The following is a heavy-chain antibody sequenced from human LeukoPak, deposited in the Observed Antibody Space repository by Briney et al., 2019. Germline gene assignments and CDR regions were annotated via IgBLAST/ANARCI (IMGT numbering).Heavy chain of an antibody. V-gene: IGHV3-23*01. CDR1: GFTFSNYA. CDR2: ISPTGGTP. Sequence: GGSLRLSCAASGFTFSNYAMTWVRQAPGKGLEWVSTISPTGGTPYYADSVKGRFTISRDNSKNTLYLQMNSLRAEDTAVYYCAKRIAAPPRSLDYWGQGILVTVSS. CDR3: AKRIAAPPRSLDY. J-gene: IGHJ4*02. D-gene: IGHD6-6*01.